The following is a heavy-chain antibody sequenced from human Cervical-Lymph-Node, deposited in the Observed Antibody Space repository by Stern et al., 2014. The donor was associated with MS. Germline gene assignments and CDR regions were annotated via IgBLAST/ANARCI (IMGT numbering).Heavy chain of an antibody. J-gene: IGHJ4*02. CDR3: AKDLGGNAFDY. Sequence: VQLVQSGGGVFQPGRSLRLSCAASGFSFSDYGIHWVRQAPGKALEWVAVISYDGTHKYYTDSVKGRGTISRDNSKNTVYLEMNSLRSDDTAVYYCAKDLGGNAFDYWGQGTLVIVSS. D-gene: IGHD4-23*01. CDR1: GFSFSDYG. CDR2: ISYDGTHK. V-gene: IGHV3-30*18.